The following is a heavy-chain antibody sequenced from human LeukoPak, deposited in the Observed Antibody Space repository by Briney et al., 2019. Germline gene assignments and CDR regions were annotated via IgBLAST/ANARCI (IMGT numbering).Heavy chain of an antibody. V-gene: IGHV4-39*07. CDR3: ARSEYTAMVTSWFDP. D-gene: IGHD5-18*01. CDR2: IYYSGST. CDR1: GGSISSSSYY. Sequence: SETLSLTCTVSGGSISSSSYYWGWIRQPPGKGLEWIGSIYYSGSTYYNPSLKSRVTISVDTSKNQFSLKLSSVTAADTAVYYCARSEYTAMVTSWFDPWGQGTLVTVSS. J-gene: IGHJ5*02.